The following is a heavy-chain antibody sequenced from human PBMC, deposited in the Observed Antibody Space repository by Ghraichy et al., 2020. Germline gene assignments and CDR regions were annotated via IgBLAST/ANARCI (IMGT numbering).Heavy chain of an antibody. CDR2: ITPRTGNT. CDR3: ARGINYFDP. V-gene: IGHV1-18*04. CDR1: GYTFTNYG. J-gene: IGHJ5*02. Sequence: DSVKVSCKASGYTFTNYGITWVRQAPGQGLEWMGWITPRTGNTQSAQRLQGRVTMTTDTSTDTVYMELRSLRFDDTAVYYCARGINYFDPWGQGTLVTVSS. D-gene: IGHD2-15*01.